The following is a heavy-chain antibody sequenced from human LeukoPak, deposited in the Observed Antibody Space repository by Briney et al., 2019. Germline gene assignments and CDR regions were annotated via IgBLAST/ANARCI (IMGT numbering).Heavy chain of an antibody. CDR1: GGSISSYY. CDR2: IYYSGST. CDR3: ARRIQLGYFDY. D-gene: IGHD5-18*01. J-gene: IGHJ4*02. V-gene: IGHV4-59*01. Sequence: PSETLSLTCTVSGGSISSYYWSWIRQPPGKGLEWIGYIYYSGSTNYNPSLKSRVTISVDTSKNQLSLKLSSVTAADTAVYYCARRIQLGYFDYWGQGTLVTVSS.